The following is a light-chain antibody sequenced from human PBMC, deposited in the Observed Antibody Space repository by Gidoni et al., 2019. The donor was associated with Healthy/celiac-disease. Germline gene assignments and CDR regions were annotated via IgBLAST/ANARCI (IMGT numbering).Light chain of an antibody. CDR2: AAS. CDR1: QGISSY. CDR3: QQYYSYPIT. J-gene: IGKJ3*01. V-gene: IGKV1-8*01. Sequence: AIRMTQSPSSFSASTGDRVTITCRASQGISSYLAWYQQKPGKAPKLLIYAASTLQSGVPSRFSGSGSGTDFTLTISCLQSEDFAPYYCQQYYSYPITFGPGTKVDIK.